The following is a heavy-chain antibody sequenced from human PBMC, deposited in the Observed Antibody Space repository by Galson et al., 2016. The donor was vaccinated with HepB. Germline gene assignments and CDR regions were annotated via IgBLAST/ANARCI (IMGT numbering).Heavy chain of an antibody. CDR2: IYYSGSA. CDR1: GGSVSSSSHY. D-gene: IGHD2-21*01. Sequence: SETLSLTCIVSGGSVSSSSHYWDWIRQPPGKGLEWIGSIYYSGSAYYNPSLKSRVTISVDTSKNQFSLKLSSVTAADTAVYYCARQRPIVWTNYFDYWGQGTLVTVAS. CDR3: ARQRPIVWTNYFDY. V-gene: IGHV4-39*01. J-gene: IGHJ4*02.